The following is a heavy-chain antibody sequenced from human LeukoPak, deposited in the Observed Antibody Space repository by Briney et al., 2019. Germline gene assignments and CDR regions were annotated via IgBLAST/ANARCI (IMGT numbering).Heavy chain of an antibody. CDR3: AKGSDYRDYGENY. CDR1: GFTVSNKY. CDR2: ISSSSSYI. D-gene: IGHD4-17*01. Sequence: GGSLRLSCAASGFTVSNKYMTWVRQAPGKGLEWVSSISSSSSYIYYADSVKGRFTISRDNAKNSLYLQMNSLSAEDTAVYYCAKGSDYRDYGENYWGQGTLVTVSS. V-gene: IGHV3-21*01. J-gene: IGHJ4*02.